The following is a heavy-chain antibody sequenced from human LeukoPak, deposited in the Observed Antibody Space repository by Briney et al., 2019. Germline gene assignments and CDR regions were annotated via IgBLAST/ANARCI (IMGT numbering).Heavy chain of an antibody. CDR1: GFTVSSNY. Sequence: GGSLRLSCAASGFTVSSNYMSWVRQAPGKGLEWVSVIYSGGSTYYADSVKGRFTISRDNSKNTLYLQMNSLRAEDTAVHYCARDTVVRGVLGYYYYYGMDVWGQGTTVTVSS. V-gene: IGHV3-66*01. CDR2: IYSGGST. D-gene: IGHD3-10*01. CDR3: ARDTVVRGVLGYYYYYGMDV. J-gene: IGHJ6*02.